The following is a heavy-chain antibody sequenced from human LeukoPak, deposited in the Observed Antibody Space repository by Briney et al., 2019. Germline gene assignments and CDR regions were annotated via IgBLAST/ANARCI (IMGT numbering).Heavy chain of an antibody. Sequence: SETLSLTCTVSGGSISSSSYYWGWIRQPPGKGLEWIGRIYTSGSTNYNPSLKSRVTISVDTSKNQFSLKLSSLTASDTAVYYCARVGPYIEVDPWGQGTLVIVSS. CDR1: GGSISSSSYY. V-gene: IGHV4-61*02. D-gene: IGHD5-12*01. J-gene: IGHJ5*02. CDR3: ARVGPYIEVDP. CDR2: IYTSGST.